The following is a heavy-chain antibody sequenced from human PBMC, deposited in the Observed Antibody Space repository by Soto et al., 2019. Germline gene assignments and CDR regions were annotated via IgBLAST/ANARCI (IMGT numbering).Heavy chain of an antibody. Sequence: QVQLVQSGAEVKKPGSSVTVSCRASGGTFSNYAINWVRQAPGQGLEWMAGIIPLFGTTNYAQKFQGRVTSSADESTSTAYMALPSLRSEDRAVFYCATSPYSYDTSGYLDYWGQGTRVTVSS. CDR1: GGTFSNYA. D-gene: IGHD3-22*01. J-gene: IGHJ4*02. CDR3: ATSPYSYDTSGYLDY. V-gene: IGHV1-69*12. CDR2: IIPLFGTT.